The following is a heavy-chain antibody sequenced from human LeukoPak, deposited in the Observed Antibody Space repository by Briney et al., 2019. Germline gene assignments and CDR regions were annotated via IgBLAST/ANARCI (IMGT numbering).Heavy chain of an antibody. Sequence: SETVSLPCTVCGGSISSSSYYCGWIRQPPGEGLVGIGSIYYSGSTYYNLSLKSRVTMSADTPKNQFALKLSSVTAADTAVYYYAIAVRGGAKTGLIDYWGQGTLVTVSS. V-gene: IGHV4-39*06. D-gene: IGHD3-10*01. CDR3: AIAVRGGAKTGLIDY. CDR2: IYYSGST. J-gene: IGHJ4*02. CDR1: GGSISSSSYY.